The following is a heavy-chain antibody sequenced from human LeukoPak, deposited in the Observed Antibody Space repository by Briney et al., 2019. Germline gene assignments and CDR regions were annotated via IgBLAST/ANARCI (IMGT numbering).Heavy chain of an antibody. J-gene: IGHJ4*02. Sequence: GGSLGLSCAASGFTFSSYWMSWVRRAPGKGLEWVANIKQDGSEKYYVDSVKGRFTISRDNAKSSLYLQMNSLRAEDTAVYYCARDLRFYDYWGLGTLVTVSS. CDR1: GFTFSSYW. V-gene: IGHV3-7*01. CDR2: IKQDGSEK. CDR3: ARDLRFYDY. D-gene: IGHD3-3*01.